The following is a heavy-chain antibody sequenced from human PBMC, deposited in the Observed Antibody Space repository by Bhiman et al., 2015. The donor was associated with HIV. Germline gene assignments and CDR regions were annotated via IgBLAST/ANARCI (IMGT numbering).Heavy chain of an antibody. V-gene: IGHV3-30*04. D-gene: IGHD6-19*01. CDR2: ISYDGSNK. Sequence: VQLVESGGGLVKPGGSLRLSCAASGFTFSSYAMHWVRQAPGKGLEWVAVISYDGSNKYYADSVKGRFTISRDNSKNTLFLRTNSLRVEDTAVYYCARDREYGLAWGWALDIWGQGTMVTVSS. CDR1: GFTFSSYA. J-gene: IGHJ3*02. CDR3: ARDREYGLAWGWALDI.